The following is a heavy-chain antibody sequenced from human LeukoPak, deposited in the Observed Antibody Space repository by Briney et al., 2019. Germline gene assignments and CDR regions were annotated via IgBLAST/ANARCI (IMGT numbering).Heavy chain of an antibody. D-gene: IGHD1-26*01. CDR3: AKDGSGSYYIFDY. CDR2: ISGSGGGT. CDR1: GFTCSSYA. Sequence: GGSLRLSCAASGFTCSSYAMSWVRQAPGKGLEWVSAISGSGGGTYYADSVKGRFTISRDNSKNTLYLQMNSLRAEDTAVYYCAKDGSGSYYIFDYWGQGTLVTVSS. V-gene: IGHV3-23*01. J-gene: IGHJ4*02.